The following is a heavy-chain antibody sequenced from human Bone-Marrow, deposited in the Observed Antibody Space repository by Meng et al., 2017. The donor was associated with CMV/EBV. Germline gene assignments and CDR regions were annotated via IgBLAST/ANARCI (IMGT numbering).Heavy chain of an antibody. V-gene: IGHV3-48*04. CDR2: ISSSSSKI. CDR1: GFSFSDYS. Sequence: GGSLRLSCAASGFSFSDYSMNWVRQAPGKGLEWVLYISSSSSKIYYADSVKGRFTISRDNAKNSLYLQMNSLRAEDTAVYYCARVSVDYYYYGMDVWGQGTTVTVSS. J-gene: IGHJ6*02. CDR3: ARVSVDYYYYGMDV. D-gene: IGHD3-10*01.